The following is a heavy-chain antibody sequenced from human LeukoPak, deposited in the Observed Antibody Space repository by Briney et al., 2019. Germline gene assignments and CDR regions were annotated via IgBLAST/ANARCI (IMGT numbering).Heavy chain of an antibody. CDR3: ARVSRSAAIHPYAFDI. D-gene: IGHD2-2*01. CDR2: IIPIFGTA. CDR1: GGTFSSYA. V-gene: IGHV1-69*13. J-gene: IGHJ3*02. Sequence: GASVKVSCKASGGTFSSYAISWVRQAPGQGLEWMGGIIPIFGTANYAQKFQGRVTITVDESTSTAYMELSSLRSEDTAVYYCARVSRSAAIHPYAFDIWGQGTMVTVSS.